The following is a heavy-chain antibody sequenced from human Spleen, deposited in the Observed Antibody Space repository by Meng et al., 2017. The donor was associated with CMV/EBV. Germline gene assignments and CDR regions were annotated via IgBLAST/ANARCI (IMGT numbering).Heavy chain of an antibody. CDR2: ISAYNGNT. J-gene: IGHJ4*02. CDR1: GYTFTSYG. V-gene: IGHV1-18*01. Sequence: ASVKVSCKVSGYTFTSYGISWVRQAPGQGLEWMGWISAYNGNTNYAQKLQGRVTMTTDTSTSTAYMELRSLRSDDTAMYYCARGVIGLRFTPLDYWGQGTLVTVSS. D-gene: IGHD3-3*01. CDR3: ARGVIGLRFTPLDY.